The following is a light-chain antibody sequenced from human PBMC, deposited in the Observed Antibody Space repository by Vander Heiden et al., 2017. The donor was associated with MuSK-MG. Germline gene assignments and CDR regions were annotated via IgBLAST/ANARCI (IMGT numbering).Light chain of an antibody. V-gene: IGKV3-11*01. CDR2: DAS. CDR1: RSVSSY. Sequence: EIVLTQSPATLSLSPGERASLCCRASRSVSSYLAWYQQKPGQAPRLLIYDASNRATGIPARFSGSGSGTDFTLTISSLEPEDFAVYYCQQRSNWPLTFGEGTKVEIK. J-gene: IGKJ4*01. CDR3: QQRSNWPLT.